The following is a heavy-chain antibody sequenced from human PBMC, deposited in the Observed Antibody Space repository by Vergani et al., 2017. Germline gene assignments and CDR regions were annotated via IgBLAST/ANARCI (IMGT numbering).Heavy chain of an antibody. V-gene: IGHV3-15*07. CDR3: ARXAWRFGESRDYYYYYMDV. CDR1: GFTFSNAW. Sequence: EVQLVESGGGLVQPGGSLRLSCAASGFTFSNAWMNWVRQAPGKGLEWVGRIKSKTDGGTTDYAAPVKGRFTISRDDSKNTLYLQMNSLRAEDTAVYYCARXAWRFGESRDYYYYYMDVWGKGTTVTVSS. J-gene: IGHJ6*03. CDR2: IKSKTDGGTT. D-gene: IGHD3-10*01.